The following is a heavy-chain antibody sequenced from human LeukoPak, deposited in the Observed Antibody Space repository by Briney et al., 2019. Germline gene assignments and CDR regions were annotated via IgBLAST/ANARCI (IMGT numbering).Heavy chain of an antibody. CDR3: ARDRGVVVVAATENWFDP. V-gene: IGHV1-3*01. CDR1: GYTSTSYA. CDR2: INAGNGNT. Sequence: ASVKVSCKASGYTSTSYAMHWVRQAPGQRLEWMGWINAGNGNTKYSQKFQGRVTTTRDTSASTAYMELSSLRSEDTAAYCCARDRGVVVVAATENWFDPWGQGTLVTVSS. D-gene: IGHD2-15*01. J-gene: IGHJ5*02.